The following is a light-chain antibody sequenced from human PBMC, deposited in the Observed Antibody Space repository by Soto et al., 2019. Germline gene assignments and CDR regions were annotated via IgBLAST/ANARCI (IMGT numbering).Light chain of an antibody. Sequence: QSALTQPASVSASPGQSVTLSCTVTSSDVGGYNYVSWYQQHPGKAPKLMIYNVSNRPSGVSIRFSGSKSGNTASLTISGLQAEDEADSYCSSYTSSSTRVFGGGTKLTVL. CDR1: SSDVGGYNY. J-gene: IGLJ2*01. CDR2: NVS. CDR3: SSYTSSSTRV. V-gene: IGLV2-14*03.